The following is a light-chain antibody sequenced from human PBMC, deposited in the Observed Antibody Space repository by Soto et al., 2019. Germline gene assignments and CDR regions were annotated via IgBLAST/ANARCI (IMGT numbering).Light chain of an antibody. CDR3: QHYNSYSEA. J-gene: IGKJ1*01. CDR1: QSLGNW. CDR2: DAS. Sequence: DIQMTQSPSTLSATVGDRVTITCRASQSLGNWLAWYQQKPGKAPELLIHDASSLENGVSSRFSGSGSGTEFTLTISSLQPDDFATYYCQHYNSYSEAFGQGTKVDIK. V-gene: IGKV1-5*01.